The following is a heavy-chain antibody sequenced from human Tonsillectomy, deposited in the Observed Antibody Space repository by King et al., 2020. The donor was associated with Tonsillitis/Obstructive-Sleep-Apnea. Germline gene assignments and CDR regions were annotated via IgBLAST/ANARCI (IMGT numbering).Heavy chain of an antibody. CDR3: AKDFAAVTGDPGS. J-gene: IGHJ5*02. CDR1: GFTFSPYA. Sequence: VQLVESGGGLGKSGGSLRLSCVASGFTFSPYAMTWVRRAPGKVPEWVSGISGSIGVTCYADPCKGRFTISRDNSKNTLYLQMNSLRADDTALYYCAKDFAAVTGDPGSWGQGTLVTVSS. D-gene: IGHD6-19*01. V-gene: IGHV3-23*04. CDR2: ISGSIGVT.